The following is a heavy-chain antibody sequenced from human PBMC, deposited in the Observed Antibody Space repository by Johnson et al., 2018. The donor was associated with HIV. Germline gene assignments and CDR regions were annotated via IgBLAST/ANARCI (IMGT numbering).Heavy chain of an antibody. Sequence: VQLVESGGGVVQPGRSLRLSCAASGFTFSSYAMHWVRQAPGKGLEWVSGIGTAGDTYYPGSVKGRFTISRENAKNSLYLQMDSLRAGDTALYYCARDSSLYTLSANTDA. V-gene: IGHV3-13*01. CDR1: GFTFSSYA. J-gene: IGHJ3*01. D-gene: IGHD2-2*01. CDR2: IGTAGDT. CDR3: ARDSSLYTLSANTDA.